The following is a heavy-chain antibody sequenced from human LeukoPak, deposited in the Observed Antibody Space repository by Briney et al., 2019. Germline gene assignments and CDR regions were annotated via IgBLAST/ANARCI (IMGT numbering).Heavy chain of an antibody. D-gene: IGHD2-2*01. CDR2: ISYDGSNK. Sequence: GGSLRLSCAASGFTFSSYGMHWVRQAPGKGLEWVAVISYDGSNKYYADSVKGRFTISRDNSKNMLYLQMNSLRAEDTAVYYCAKEKVPAAIYYGMDVWGQGTTVTVSS. J-gene: IGHJ6*02. CDR3: AKEKVPAAIYYGMDV. CDR1: GFTFSSYG. V-gene: IGHV3-30*18.